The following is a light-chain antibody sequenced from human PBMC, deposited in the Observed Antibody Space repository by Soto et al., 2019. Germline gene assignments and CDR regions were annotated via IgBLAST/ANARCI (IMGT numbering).Light chain of an antibody. CDR1: QSLVHSNGNTY. V-gene: IGKV2-30*02. CDR3: MQGTHGPHT. J-gene: IGKJ2*01. Sequence: VVMTQSPLSLPVTLGQPASISCRSSQSLVHSNGNTYLAWFQQRPGQSPRRLIYQVSNRDSGVPDRFSGSGSGTDFTLKISRVEAEDFGVYHCMQGTHGPHTFGQGTKLEIE. CDR2: QVS.